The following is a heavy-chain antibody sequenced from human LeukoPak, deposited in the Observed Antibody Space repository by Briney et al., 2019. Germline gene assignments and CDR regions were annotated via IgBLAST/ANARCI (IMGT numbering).Heavy chain of an antibody. Sequence: SETLSLTCAVSGGSISSGGYSWSWIRQPPGKGLEWIGYIYHSGSTYYNPSLKSRVTISADRSKNQFSLKLSSVTAADTAVYYCARGNHYYDSSGYELPFDYWGQGTLVTVSS. V-gene: IGHV4-30-2*01. CDR2: IYHSGST. CDR1: GGSISSGGYS. J-gene: IGHJ4*02. D-gene: IGHD3-22*01. CDR3: ARGNHYYDSSGYELPFDY.